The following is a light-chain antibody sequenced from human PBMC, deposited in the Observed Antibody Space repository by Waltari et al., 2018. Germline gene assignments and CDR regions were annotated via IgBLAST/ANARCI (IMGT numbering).Light chain of an antibody. Sequence: SYVLTQPPSVSVAPGETATITCGGHNIESTSVHCYQQKPGQAPVLVLYDDTDRPSGIPERFSGSNSGNTATLTISRVEAGDEADYYCQVWDSSLDHPRVVFGGGAKLTVL. CDR3: QVWDSSLDHPRVV. CDR1: NIESTS. J-gene: IGLJ2*01. CDR2: DDT. V-gene: IGLV3-21*02.